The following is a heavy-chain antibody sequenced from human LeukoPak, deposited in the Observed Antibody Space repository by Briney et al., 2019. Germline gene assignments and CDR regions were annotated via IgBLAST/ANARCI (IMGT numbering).Heavy chain of an antibody. J-gene: IGHJ6*02. CDR3: IADPPNSYYAMDV. CDR1: GITFTYAW. Sequence: GESLRLSCAASGITFTYAWMNWVRQAPGKGLEWVGRTKTRTDGGTTDYAAPVNGRFTHSRDDSKNTLYLQMNSLRTEDTAVYYCIADPPNSYYAMDVWGQGTTVTVSS. CDR2: TKTRTDGGTT. V-gene: IGHV3-15*01.